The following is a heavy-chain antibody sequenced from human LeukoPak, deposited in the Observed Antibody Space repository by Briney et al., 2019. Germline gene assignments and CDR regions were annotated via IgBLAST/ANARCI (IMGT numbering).Heavy chain of an antibody. V-gene: IGHV1-2*02. J-gene: IGHJ4*02. CDR1: GYTFTGYY. CDR2: INPNSGGT. D-gene: IGHD6-13*01. Sequence: GASVKVSCKASGYTFTGYYMHWVRQAPEQRLEWMGWINPNSGGTNYAQKFQGRVTMTRDTSISTAYMELTGLISDDTAVYYCASGQSIAAAPLDYWGQGTLVTVSS. CDR3: ASGQSIAAAPLDY.